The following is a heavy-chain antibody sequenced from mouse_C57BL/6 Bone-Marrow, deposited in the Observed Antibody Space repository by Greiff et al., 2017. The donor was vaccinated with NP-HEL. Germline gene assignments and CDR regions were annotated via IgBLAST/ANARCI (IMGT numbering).Heavy chain of an antibody. V-gene: IGHV1-81*01. J-gene: IGHJ3*01. CDR1: GYTFTSYG. Sequence: VMLVESGAELARPGASVKLSCKASGYTFTSYGISWVKQRTGQGLEWIGEIYPRSGNTYYNEKFKGKATLTADKSSSTAYMELRSLTSEDSAVYFCASGAYYGSSWGFAYWGQGTLVTVSA. CDR3: ASGAYYGSSWGFAY. D-gene: IGHD1-1*01. CDR2: IYPRSGNT.